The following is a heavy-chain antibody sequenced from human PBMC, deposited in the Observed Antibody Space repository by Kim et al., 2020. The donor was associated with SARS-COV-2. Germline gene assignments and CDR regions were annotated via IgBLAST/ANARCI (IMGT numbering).Heavy chain of an antibody. CDR2: ISGSGGST. CDR1: GFTFSSYA. J-gene: IGHJ6*04. Sequence: GGSLRLSCAASGFTFSSYAMSWVRQAPGKGLEWVSAISGSGGSTYYADSVKGRFTISRDNSKNTLYLQMNSLRAEDTAVYYCAKGIDFWSGYSMDVWGKGTPVTVSS. V-gene: IGHV3-23*01. D-gene: IGHD3-3*01. CDR3: AKGIDFWSGYSMDV.